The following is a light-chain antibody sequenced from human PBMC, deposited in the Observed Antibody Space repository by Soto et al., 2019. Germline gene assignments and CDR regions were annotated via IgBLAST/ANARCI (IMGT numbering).Light chain of an antibody. CDR2: GAS. J-gene: IGKJ1*01. CDR3: QQYGSSPWT. CDR1: QSVSSSF. V-gene: IGKV3-20*01. Sequence: EIVLTHSPGTLSLSPGERATLSCRASQSVSSSFLAWYQQKPGQAPRLLIYGASSRATGIPDRFSGSGSGTDFTLTISGLEPEDFAVYYCQQYGSSPWTFGQGTKVEIK.